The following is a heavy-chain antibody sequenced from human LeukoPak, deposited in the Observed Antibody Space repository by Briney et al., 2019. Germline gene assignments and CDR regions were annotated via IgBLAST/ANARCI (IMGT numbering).Heavy chain of an antibody. D-gene: IGHD3-16*01. CDR3: AGARGYYYGMDV. J-gene: IGHJ6*02. Sequence: GGSLRLSCAASGFTFSSYSMNWVRQAPGKGLEWVSYISGSSDAMYYADSVKGRFTISRDNAKNSLYLQMNSLRAEDTAVYYCAGARGYYYGMDVWGQGTTVTVSS. CDR1: GFTFSSYS. V-gene: IGHV3-48*04. CDR2: ISGSSDAM.